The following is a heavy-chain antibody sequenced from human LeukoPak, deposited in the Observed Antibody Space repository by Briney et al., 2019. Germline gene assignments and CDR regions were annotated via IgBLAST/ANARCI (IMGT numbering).Heavy chain of an antibody. Sequence: ASVKVSCKASGGTFSSYAISWVRQAPGQGPEWMGGIIPIFGTANYAQKFQGRVTITADESTSTAYMELSSLRSEDTAVYYCASGAGYDSGKWYYFDYWGQGTLVTVSS. CDR3: ASGAGYDSGKWYYFDY. CDR1: GGTFSSYA. V-gene: IGHV1-69*13. CDR2: IIPIFGTA. D-gene: IGHD5-12*01. J-gene: IGHJ4*02.